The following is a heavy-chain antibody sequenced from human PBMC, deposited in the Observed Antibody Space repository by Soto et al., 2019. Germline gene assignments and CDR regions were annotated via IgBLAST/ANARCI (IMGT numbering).Heavy chain of an antibody. V-gene: IGHV4-59*01. J-gene: IGHJ3*02. CDR3: ARTYDGSGPNSGGYGFDI. D-gene: IGHD3-22*01. CDR2: IYYSGT. CDR1: GGSISSYY. Sequence: SETLSLTCSVSGGSISSYYWSWIRQPPGKGLEWIAYIYYSGTSYNPSLKSRVSISPATPKNQFSLKLSSVTAADTAVYYCARTYDGSGPNSGGYGFDIWGQGTMVTVS.